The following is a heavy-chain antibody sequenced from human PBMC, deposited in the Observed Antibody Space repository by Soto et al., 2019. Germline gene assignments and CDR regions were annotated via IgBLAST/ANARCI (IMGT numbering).Heavy chain of an antibody. Sequence: ASVKVSCKASGHTFTSYAMHWVRQAPGQRLEWMGWINAGNGNTKYSQKFQGRVTITRDTSASTAYMELSSLRSEDTAVYYCARDLSGCSGGSCYSARFDYWGQGRMVTVSS. CDR2: INAGNGNT. V-gene: IGHV1-3*01. D-gene: IGHD2-15*01. CDR3: ARDLSGCSGGSCYSARFDY. CDR1: GHTFTSYA. J-gene: IGHJ4*02.